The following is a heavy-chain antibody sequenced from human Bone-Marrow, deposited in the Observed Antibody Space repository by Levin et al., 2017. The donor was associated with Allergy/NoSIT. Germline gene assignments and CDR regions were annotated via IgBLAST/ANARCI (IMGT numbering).Heavy chain of an antibody. V-gene: IGHV3-30*18. CDR2: ISYDGSNK. Sequence: LSLTCAASGFTFSSSGMHWVRQAPGKGLEWVAVISYDGSNKYYADSVKGRFTISRDNSKNTLYLQMNSLRAEDTAVYYCAKDMVRGLLDYWGQGTLVTVSS. CDR3: AKDMVRGLLDY. J-gene: IGHJ4*02. CDR1: GFTFSSSG. D-gene: IGHD3-10*01.